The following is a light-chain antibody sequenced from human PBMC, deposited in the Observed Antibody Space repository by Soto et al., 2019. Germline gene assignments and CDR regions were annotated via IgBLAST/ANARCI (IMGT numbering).Light chain of an antibody. V-gene: IGKV3-20*01. CDR1: QSVSSSY. CDR3: QQYGSSSWT. J-gene: IGKJ1*01. CDR2: GAS. Sequence: EIVLTQSPGTLSLYTGERATLSCRASQSVSSSYLAWYQQKPGQAPRLLIYGASSRATGIPDRFSGSGSGTDFTLTISRLEPEDFAVYYCQQYGSSSWTFGQGTKV.